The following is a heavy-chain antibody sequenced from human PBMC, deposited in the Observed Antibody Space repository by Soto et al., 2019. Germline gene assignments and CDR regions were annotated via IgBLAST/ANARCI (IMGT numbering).Heavy chain of an antibody. J-gene: IGHJ6*02. V-gene: IGHV1-69*01. D-gene: IGHD2-15*01. CDR2: IIPIFGKA. CDR1: GGTFSSYA. Sequence: QVQLVQSGAEVKKPGSSVKVSCKASGGTFSSYAISWVRQAPGQGLEWMGGIIPIFGKANYAQKFQGRVTITAAESTSISYMGLSSLRSEDTVVYYCARSAGYCSGGSCYSHYYVMDVWVQGTTVTVSS. CDR3: ARSAGYCSGGSCYSHYYVMDV.